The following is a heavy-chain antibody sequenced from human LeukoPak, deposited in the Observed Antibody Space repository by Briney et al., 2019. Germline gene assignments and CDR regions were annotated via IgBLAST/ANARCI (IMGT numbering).Heavy chain of an antibody. CDR1: GYTFTSYG. CDR3: ARGLDIGWLSANWFVP. J-gene: IGHJ5*02. D-gene: IGHD3-22*01. Sequence: ASVKVSCKASGYTFTSYGINWVRQATGQGLEWMGWMNPNSGNTGYAQKFQGRVTMTRNTSISTAYMELSSLRSEDTAVYYCARGLDIGWLSANWFVPWGQGTLVTVSS. CDR2: MNPNSGNT. V-gene: IGHV1-8*02.